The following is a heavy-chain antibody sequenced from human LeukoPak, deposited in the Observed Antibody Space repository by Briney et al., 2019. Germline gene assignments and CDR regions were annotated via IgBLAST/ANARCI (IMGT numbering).Heavy chain of an antibody. V-gene: IGHV3-21*01. Sequence: GGSLRLSCAASGFTFSSYSMNWVRQAPGKGLEWVSSISSSSSYIYYADSVKGRFTISRDNAKNSLYLQMNSLRAEDTAVYYCARNYYDSSGPSWFDPWGQGTLSPSPQ. CDR2: ISSSSSYI. CDR3: ARNYYDSSGPSWFDP. D-gene: IGHD3-22*01. J-gene: IGHJ5*02. CDR1: GFTFSSYS.